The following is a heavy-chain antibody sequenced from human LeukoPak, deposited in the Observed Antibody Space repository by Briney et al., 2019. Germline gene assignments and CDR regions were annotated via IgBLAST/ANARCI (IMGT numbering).Heavy chain of an antibody. CDR1: GFDFTNYW. Sequence: GESLQISCKGSGFDFTNYWIAWVRQMPGEGLQWMGIIYPRDSDTRYSPAFQGQVTISADKSINTAYLQWSSLKASDTAMYYCARVPTLVGPTKFDYWGQGTLVTVSS. D-gene: IGHD1-26*01. CDR2: IYPRDSDT. V-gene: IGHV5-51*01. J-gene: IGHJ4*02. CDR3: ARVPTLVGPTKFDY.